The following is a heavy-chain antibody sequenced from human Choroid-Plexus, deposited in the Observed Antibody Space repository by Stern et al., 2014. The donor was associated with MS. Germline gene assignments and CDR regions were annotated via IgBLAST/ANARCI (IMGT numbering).Heavy chain of an antibody. V-gene: IGHV3-30*18. CDR1: GFTFGSCA. CDR2: VSHDGSYK. CDR3: AKDRQYLTYFFDH. D-gene: IGHD2/OR15-2a*01. J-gene: IGHJ5*02. Sequence: VHLVESGGGVVQPGGPLRLSCVASGFTFGSCAMHWVRQAPGKGLEWVGGVSHDGSYKYYADSVKGRFTISRDNSQNTLYMQMSSRRPEDTAVYYCAKDRQYLTYFFDHWGQGSLVTVSS.